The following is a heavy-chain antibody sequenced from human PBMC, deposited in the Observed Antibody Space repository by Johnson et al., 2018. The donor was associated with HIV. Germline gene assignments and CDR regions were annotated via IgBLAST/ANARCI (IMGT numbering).Heavy chain of an antibody. CDR3: AKADQIAAAGKGAFDI. J-gene: IGHJ3*02. Sequence: QVQLVESGGGVVQPGRSLRLSCAASGFTFSSYAMHWVRQAPGKGLEWVAVISYDGSNKYYADSVKGRFTISRDKAKNSLYLQMNSLRAEDTALNYCAKADQIAAAGKGAFDIWGQGTMVTVSS. V-gene: IGHV3-30*04. D-gene: IGHD6-13*01. CDR2: ISYDGSNK. CDR1: GFTFSSYA.